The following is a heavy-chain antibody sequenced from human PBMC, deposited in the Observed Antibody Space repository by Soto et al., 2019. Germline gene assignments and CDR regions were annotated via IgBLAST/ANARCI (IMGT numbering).Heavy chain of an antibody. D-gene: IGHD3-22*01. CDR2: MSVYNGNT. CDR3: ARIAYDTSNHYRN. V-gene: IGHV1-18*01. CDR1: VYTFTTYG. Sequence: ASVNVSCKASVYTFTTYGILCVRQAPGQGLEWMGWMSVYNGNTNYAQKLQGRVTMTADTSTSTAYMELRSMRPDDTAVYYCARIAYDTSNHYRNWGKEPLVTV. J-gene: IGHJ4*02.